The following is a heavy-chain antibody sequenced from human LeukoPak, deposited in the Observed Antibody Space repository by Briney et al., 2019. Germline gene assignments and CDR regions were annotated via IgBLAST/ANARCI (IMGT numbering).Heavy chain of an antibody. Sequence: SETLSLTCAVYGGSFSGYYWSWIRQPPGKGLEWIGETNHSGSTNYNPSLKSRVTISVDTSKNQFSLKLSSVTAADTAVYYCARIRFLEWLLYLTWFDPWGQGTLVTVSS. D-gene: IGHD3-3*01. CDR3: ARIRFLEWLLYLTWFDP. J-gene: IGHJ5*02. V-gene: IGHV4-34*01. CDR2: TNHSGST. CDR1: GGSFSGYY.